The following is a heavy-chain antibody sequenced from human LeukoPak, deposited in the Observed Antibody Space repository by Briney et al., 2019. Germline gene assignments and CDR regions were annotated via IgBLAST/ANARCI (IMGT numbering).Heavy chain of an antibody. CDR3: ARFDGLWAFDV. CDR1: AGSITTYY. Sequence: SETLSLTCAVSAGSITTYYWTWIRQPPGKGLEWIRYIYYSGSTNYNPSLKSRVTISVNRSKNQFPLRLSSVTAADTAVYYCARFDGLWAFDVWGQGTMVTVSS. D-gene: IGHD2-8*01. J-gene: IGHJ3*01. V-gene: IGHV4-59*08. CDR2: IYYSGST.